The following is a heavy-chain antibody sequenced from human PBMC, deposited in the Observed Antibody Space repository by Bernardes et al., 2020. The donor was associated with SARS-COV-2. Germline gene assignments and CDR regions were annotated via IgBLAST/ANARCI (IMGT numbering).Heavy chain of an antibody. CDR2: LNNSRRS. V-gene: IGHV4-39*01. CDR3: ARHARWPNYYHKPPLSPFAI. Sequence: SESLSLTCTDPSGSPSSTRYYWGGICQSQGMGMEWLGCLNNSRRSSHSPFRNSRVTISIDTSKNQFYLRLLSVTAADTAVYYCARHARWPNYYHKPPLSPFAICGQRSVVTFSS. CDR1: SGSPSSTRYY. J-gene: IGHJ3*02. D-gene: IGHD3-22*01.